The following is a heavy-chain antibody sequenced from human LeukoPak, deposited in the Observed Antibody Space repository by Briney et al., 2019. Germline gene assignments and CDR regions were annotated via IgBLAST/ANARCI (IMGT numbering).Heavy chain of an antibody. J-gene: IGHJ4*02. CDR2: ISGSGGST. V-gene: IGHV3-23*01. CDR3: AKETAMVTLGYFDY. CDR1: GFTFSQYW. D-gene: IGHD5-18*01. Sequence: AGGSLRLSCAASGFTFSQYWMSWVRQAPGKGLEWVSAISGSGGSTYYADSVKGRFTISRDNSKNTLYLQMNSLRAEDTAVYYCAKETAMVTLGYFDYWGQGTLVTVSS.